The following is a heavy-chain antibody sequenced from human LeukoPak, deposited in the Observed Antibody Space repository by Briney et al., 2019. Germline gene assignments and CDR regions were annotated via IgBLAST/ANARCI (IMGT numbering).Heavy chain of an antibody. CDR2: IYYSGTT. J-gene: IGHJ4*02. CDR3: ARYSEPPRYFDY. D-gene: IGHD2-15*01. V-gene: IGHV4-59*01. CDR1: GGSISGYS. Sequence: PSETLSLTCTVSGGSISGYSWSWIRQPPGKGLEWIGYIYYSGTTNYNPSLKSRVTISVDTSNNQFSLRLTSVTAADTAVYYCARYSEPPRYFDYWGQGTRVTVSS.